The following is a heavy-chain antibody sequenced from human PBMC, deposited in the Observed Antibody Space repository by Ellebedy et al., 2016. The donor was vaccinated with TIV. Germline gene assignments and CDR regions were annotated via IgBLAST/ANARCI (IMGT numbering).Heavy chain of an antibody. CDR3: TRVDCTSVSCYRSADH. J-gene: IGHJ5*02. CDR1: GFTFSDYA. CDR2: ISGSTIST. V-gene: IGHV3-23*01. Sequence: GESLKISXVASGFTFSDYAMSWVRQAPGKGLEWVSTISGSTISTYYADSVKGRFTISRDNAKNSLYLQMTSLSAEDTAIYYCTRVDCTSVSCYRSADHWGQGTLVTVSS. D-gene: IGHD2-2*01.